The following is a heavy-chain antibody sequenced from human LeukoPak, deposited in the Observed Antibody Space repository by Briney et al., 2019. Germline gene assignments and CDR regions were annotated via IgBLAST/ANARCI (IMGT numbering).Heavy chain of an antibody. CDR2: INHSGST. CDR3: ARVLYYYGSGSYLVLGYYFDY. CDR1: GGSFSGYY. V-gene: IGHV4-34*01. Sequence: SETLSLTCAVYGGSFSGYYWSWIRQPPGKGLEWIGEINHSGSTNYSPSLKSRVTISVDTSKNQFSLKLSSVTAADTAMYYCARVLYYYGSGSYLVLGYYFDYWGQGTLVTVSS. D-gene: IGHD3-10*01. J-gene: IGHJ4*02.